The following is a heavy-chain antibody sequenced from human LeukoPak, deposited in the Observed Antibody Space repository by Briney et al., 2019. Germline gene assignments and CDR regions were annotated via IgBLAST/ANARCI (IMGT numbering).Heavy chain of an antibody. D-gene: IGHD5-12*01. V-gene: IGHV1-46*01. Sequence: ASVKVSCKASGYTFTIYYMHWVRQAPGQGLESMGIINPSGGSTSYAQKFQGRVTMTRDTSTSTVYMELSSLRSEDTAVYYCARGRGRGYSGYDGWYFDLWGRGTLVTVSS. CDR1: GYTFTIYY. J-gene: IGHJ2*01. CDR2: INPSGGST. CDR3: ARGRGRGYSGYDGWYFDL.